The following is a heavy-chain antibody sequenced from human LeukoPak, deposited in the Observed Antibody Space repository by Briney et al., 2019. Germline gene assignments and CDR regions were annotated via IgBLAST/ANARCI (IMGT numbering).Heavy chain of an antibody. V-gene: IGHV4-4*07. D-gene: IGHD5-18*01. CDR1: GGSISNYY. CDR3: ARDVGGYNYGYSLDY. Sequence: PSETLSLTCTVSGGSISNYYWSWIRQPAGKGLEWIGRIYTSGSTSYNSSLKSRVTMSVDTSKNQFSLKLSSVTAADTAVYYCARDVGGYNYGYSLDYWGQGTLVSVSS. J-gene: IGHJ4*02. CDR2: IYTSGST.